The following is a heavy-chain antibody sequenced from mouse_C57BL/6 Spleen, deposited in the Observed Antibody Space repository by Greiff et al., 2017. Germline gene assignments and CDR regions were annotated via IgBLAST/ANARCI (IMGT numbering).Heavy chain of an antibody. CDR3: ARRGMEYPFDY. V-gene: IGHV1-66*01. CDR2: IYPGSGNT. CDR1: GYSFTSYY. Sequence: QVQLQQSGPELVKPGASVKISCKASGYSFTSYYIHWVKQRPGQGLEWIGWIYPGSGNTKYNEKFKGKATLTADTSSSTAYMQLRSLTSEDSAVYYCARRGMEYPFDYWGQGTTLTVSS. D-gene: IGHD5-1*01. J-gene: IGHJ2*01.